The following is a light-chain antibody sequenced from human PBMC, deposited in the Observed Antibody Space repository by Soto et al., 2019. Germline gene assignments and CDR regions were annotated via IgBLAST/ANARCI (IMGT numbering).Light chain of an antibody. J-gene: IGKJ2*01. CDR1: RDISVY. V-gene: IGKV1-33*01. CDR2: DAS. CDR3: QQYDNLPPYT. Sequence: DIQMTQSPSSLSASVGDRVTITCQASRDISVYLNWYQQKPGRPPKLLVYDASNLQTGVPSRFIRSGSETHYAFTISSLQPEDIATYYCQQYDNLPPYTFGQGTKLEIK.